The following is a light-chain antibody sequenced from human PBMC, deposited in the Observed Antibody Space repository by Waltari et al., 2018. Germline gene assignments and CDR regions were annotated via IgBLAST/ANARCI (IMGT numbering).Light chain of an antibody. Sequence: SSELTQPSSVSVSPGQTARITCSGDMLPKKYTRWFQQKPGQAPVLVLYQDSARPSGIPERFSGSSSGTTVTLTISGAQVEDEACYYCYSTTDNNLGVFGPGTRVTVL. V-gene: IGLV3-27*01. CDR1: MLPKKY. CDR2: QDS. J-gene: IGLJ1*01. CDR3: YSTTDNNLGV.